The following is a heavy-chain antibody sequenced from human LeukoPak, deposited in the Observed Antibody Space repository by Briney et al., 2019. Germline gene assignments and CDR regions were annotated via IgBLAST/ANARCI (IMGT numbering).Heavy chain of an antibody. V-gene: IGHV1-69*05. J-gene: IGHJ4*02. CDR1: GGTFSSYA. Sequence: GASVKVSCKASGGTFSSYAISWVRQAPGQGLEWMGRIIPIFGTANYAQKFQGRVTITTDESTSTAYMELSSLRSEDTAMYYCARVDSGSYFSLDYWGQGTLVTVSS. CDR3: ARVDSGSYFSLDY. CDR2: IIPIFGTA. D-gene: IGHD1-26*01.